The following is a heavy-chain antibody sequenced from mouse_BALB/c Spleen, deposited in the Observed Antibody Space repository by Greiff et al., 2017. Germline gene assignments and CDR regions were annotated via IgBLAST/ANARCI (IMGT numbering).Heavy chain of an antibody. CDR2: ISNGGGST. Sequence: EVQVEESGGGLVQPGGSLKLSCAASGFTFSSYTMSWVRQTPEKRLEWVAYISNGGGSTYYPDTVKGRFTISRDNAKNTLYLQMSSLKSEDTAMYSCARRWLLRSCWYFDVWGAGTTVTVSA. CDR3: ARRWLLRSCWYFDV. V-gene: IGHV5-12-2*01. D-gene: IGHD2-3*01. J-gene: IGHJ1*01. CDR1: GFTFSSYT.